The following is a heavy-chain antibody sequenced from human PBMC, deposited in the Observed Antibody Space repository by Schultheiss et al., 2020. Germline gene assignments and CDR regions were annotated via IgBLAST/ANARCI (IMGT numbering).Heavy chain of an antibody. CDR3: ARDRVLLWFGELLKHYYGMDV. V-gene: IGHV4-4*02. D-gene: IGHD3-10*01. J-gene: IGHJ6*02. CDR1: GGSISSSNW. Sequence: SETLSLTCAVSGGSISSSNWWSWVRQPPGKGLEWIGYIYYSGSTNYNPSLKSRVTISVDRSKNQFSLKLSSVTAADTAVYYCARDRVLLWFGELLKHYYGMDVWGQGTTVTVSS. CDR2: IYYSGST.